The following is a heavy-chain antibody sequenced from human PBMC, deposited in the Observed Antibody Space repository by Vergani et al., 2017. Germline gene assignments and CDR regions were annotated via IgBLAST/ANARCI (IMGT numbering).Heavy chain of an antibody. Sequence: EVQLVESGGGLVKPGGSLRLSCAASGFTFSNAWMSWVRQAPGKGLEWVGRIKSKTDGGTTDYAAPVKGRFPISRDDSKNTLYLQMNSLKTEDTAVYYCTTGPYCGGDGQWSYYYGMDVWGQGTTVTVSS. CDR2: IKSKTDGGTT. CDR3: TTGPYCGGDGQWSYYYGMDV. D-gene: IGHD2-21*02. J-gene: IGHJ6*02. V-gene: IGHV3-15*01. CDR1: GFTFSNAW.